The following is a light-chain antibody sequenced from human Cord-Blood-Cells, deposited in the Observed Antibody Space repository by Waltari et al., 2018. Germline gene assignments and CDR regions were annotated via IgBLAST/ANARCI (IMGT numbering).Light chain of an antibody. CDR3: QQSYSTWT. V-gene: IGKV1-39*01. J-gene: IGKJ1*01. CDR2: AAS. Sequence: DLQLTKSPSSLSASVGDRVTITCRASQSISSYLNWYQQKPGKAPKLLIYAASSSQSGVPSRFSGSGSGTDFTLTISSLQPEDFATYYCQQSYSTWTFGQGTKVEIK. CDR1: QSISSY.